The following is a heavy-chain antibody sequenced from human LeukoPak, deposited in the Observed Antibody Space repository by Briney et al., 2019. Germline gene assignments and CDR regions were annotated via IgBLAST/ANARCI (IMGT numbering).Heavy chain of an antibody. J-gene: IGHJ5*02. D-gene: IGHD2-15*01. CDR2: FDPEAGKT. CDR1: GYSLNELS. V-gene: IGHV1-24*01. CDR3: ARVLGCCTIDP. Sequence: EASVKVSCKVSGYSLNELSMHWVRQAPGKGLEWMGGFDPEAGKTVYAEKLDGRLTVTDDTTTDTAYMELSSLRSEDTAVYYCARVLGCCTIDPWGQGTLVTVSS.